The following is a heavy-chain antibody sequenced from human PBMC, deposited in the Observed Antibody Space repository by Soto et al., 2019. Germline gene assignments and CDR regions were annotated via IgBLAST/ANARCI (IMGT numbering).Heavy chain of an antibody. CDR1: GFTFSSYS. CDR3: ARETSLYDVLTAYYVDY. J-gene: IGHJ4*02. D-gene: IGHD3-9*01. Sequence: GGSLRLSCAASGFTFSSYSMNWVRQAPGKGLEWVSSISSSSSYIFYADSVKGRFSISRDNAKNSLYLQMNSLRFEDTAVYYCARETSLYDVLTAYYVDYWGQGTLVTVSS. CDR2: ISSSSSYI. V-gene: IGHV3-21*01.